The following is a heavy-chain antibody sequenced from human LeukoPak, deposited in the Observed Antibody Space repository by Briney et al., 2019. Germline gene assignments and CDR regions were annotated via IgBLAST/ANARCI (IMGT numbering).Heavy chain of an antibody. D-gene: IGHD6-25*01. CDR1: GFTFSRYW. Sequence: GGSLRLSCAASGFTFSRYWMHWVRQVPGKGLVWVSRIHSDGSTTTYADSVKGRFTISRDNAKNTLYLQLNSLRAEDTAVYYCAEDKRLQPTHIIVVCLFDYWGQGTLVTVSS. J-gene: IGHJ4*02. CDR3: AEDKRLQPTHIIVVCLFDY. CDR2: IHSDGSTT. V-gene: IGHV3-74*01.